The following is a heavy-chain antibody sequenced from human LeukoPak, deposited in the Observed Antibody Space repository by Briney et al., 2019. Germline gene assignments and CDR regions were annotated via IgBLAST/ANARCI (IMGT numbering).Heavy chain of an antibody. CDR2: IYHSGST. J-gene: IGHJ3*02. V-gene: IGHV4-30-2*01. CDR3: ARYDDGSGRWIAFDI. Sequence: SQTLSLTCTVSGGSISSGGYYWSWIRQPPGKGLEWIGYIYHSGSTYYNPSLKSRVTISVDRSKNQFSLKLSSVTAADTAVYYCARYDDGSGRWIAFDIWGQGTMVTVSS. D-gene: IGHD3-10*01. CDR1: GGSISSGGYY.